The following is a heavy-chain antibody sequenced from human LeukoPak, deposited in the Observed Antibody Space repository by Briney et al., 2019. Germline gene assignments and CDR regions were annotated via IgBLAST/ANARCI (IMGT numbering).Heavy chain of an antibody. CDR2: LDSDGSP. D-gene: IGHD6-13*01. J-gene: IGHJ6*02. V-gene: IGHV3-53*01. CDR3: ARAAAGRAYYHYGMDV. CDR1: GFTVRSDD. Sequence: GGSLRLSCAAFGFTVRSDDMNWVRQAPGKGLEWVSILDSDGSPSYADSVKGRLTISRDNSKNTLDLQMNSPRAEDTAVYYCARAAAGRAYYHYGMDVWGQGTTVTVSS.